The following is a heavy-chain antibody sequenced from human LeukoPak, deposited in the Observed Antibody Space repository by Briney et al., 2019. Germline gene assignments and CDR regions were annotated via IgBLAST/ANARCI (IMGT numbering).Heavy chain of an antibody. Sequence: GSSERLSCAVCGYIYNIYGMHGVPHAPAKGLECVVVISYDASNKNYADPVKGRFTISRDYSKNTVYLQMNSLRAEDTAVYFCAKGVGGYTIGYYFDYWGQGTPVTVSS. V-gene: IGHV3-30*18. J-gene: IGHJ4*02. D-gene: IGHD5-18*01. CDR1: GYIYNIYG. CDR2: ISYDASNK. CDR3: AKGVGGYTIGYYFDY.